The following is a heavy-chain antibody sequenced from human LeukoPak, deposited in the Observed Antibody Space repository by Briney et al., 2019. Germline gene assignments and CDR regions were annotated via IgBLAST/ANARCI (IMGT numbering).Heavy chain of an antibody. CDR2: IHYSGST. J-gene: IGHJ5*02. V-gene: IGHV4-59*01. CDR3: AREVVWFDP. D-gene: IGHD2-15*01. CDR1: GGSISSYY. Sequence: SETLSLTCTVSGGSISSYYRSWIRQPPGKGLEWIGYIHYSGSTNYNPSLKSRVTISVDMSKNQFSLKLSSVTAADTAVYYCAREVVWFDPWGQGTLVTVSS.